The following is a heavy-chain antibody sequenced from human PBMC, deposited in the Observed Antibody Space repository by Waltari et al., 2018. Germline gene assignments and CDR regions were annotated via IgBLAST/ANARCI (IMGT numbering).Heavy chain of an antibody. CDR2: ISWNSGSI. CDR3: ASRIAAAGREDY. J-gene: IGHJ4*02. V-gene: IGHV3-9*01. D-gene: IGHD6-13*01. Sequence: EVQLVESGGGLVQPGRSLRLSCAASGFTFDDYAMHCVRQAPGKGLEWVSGISWNSGSIGYADSVKGRFTISRDNAKNSLYLQMNSLRAEDTALYYCASRIAAAGREDYWGQGTLVTVSS. CDR1: GFTFDDYA.